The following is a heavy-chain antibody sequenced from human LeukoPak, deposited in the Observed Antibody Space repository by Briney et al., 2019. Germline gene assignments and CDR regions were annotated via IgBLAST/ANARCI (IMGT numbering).Heavy chain of an antibody. CDR1: GCTFSSYW. J-gene: IGHJ4*02. CDR2: INQDGSEK. D-gene: IGHD3-22*01. CDR3: ARASLHYYDSSGYLDY. V-gene: IGHV3-7*03. Sequence: GGSLRLSCAASGCTFSSYWMNWLRQAPGKGLEWVANINQDGSEKFYVDSVKGRFTISRDNSKNTLYLQMNSLRAEDTAVYYCARASLHYYDSSGYLDYWGQGTLVTVSS.